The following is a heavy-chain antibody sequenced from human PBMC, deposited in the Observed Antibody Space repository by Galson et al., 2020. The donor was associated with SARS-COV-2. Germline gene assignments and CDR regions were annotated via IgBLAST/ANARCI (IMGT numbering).Heavy chain of an antibody. D-gene: IGHD1-26*01. CDR1: GFTFSSYP. V-gene: IGHV3-30-3*01. CDR2: ITYDGSNK. J-gene: IGHJ4*02. Sequence: GGSLRLSCAASGFTFSSYPMHWVRQAPGKGLEWVAVITYDGSNKYYADSVKGRFTISRDNSKNTLYLQMNSLRAEDTAVYYCARVRGGSYSYYFDYWGQGTLVTVSS. CDR3: ARVRGGSYSYYFDY.